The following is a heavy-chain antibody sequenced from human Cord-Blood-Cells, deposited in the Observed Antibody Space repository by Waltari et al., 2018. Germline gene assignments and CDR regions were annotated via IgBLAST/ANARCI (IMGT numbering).Heavy chain of an antibody. V-gene: IGHV4-34*01. CDR1: GGSFSGYY. Sequence: QVQLQQWGAGLLEPSETLSLTCAVYGGSFSGYYWSWIRQPPGKGLEWIGEINHSGSANYNPSLKVQVTISVDTSKYQFSLKLSSGTAAVTAVYYGARGRYSYGSRVIDDWGQGTLVTVSS. D-gene: IGHD5-18*01. CDR3: ARGRYSYGSRVIDD. CDR2: INHSGSA. J-gene: IGHJ4*02.